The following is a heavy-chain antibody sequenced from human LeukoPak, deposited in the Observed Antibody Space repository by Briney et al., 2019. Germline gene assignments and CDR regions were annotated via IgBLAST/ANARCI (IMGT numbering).Heavy chain of an antibody. CDR3: ARRGVNWFDP. CDR1: GGSISSYY. D-gene: IGHD3-10*01. Sequence: SETLSLTCTVSGGSISSYYRSWIRQPPGKGLEWIGYIYYSGSTNYNPSLKSRVTISVDTSKNQFSLKLSSVTAADTAVYYCARRGVNWFDPWGQGTLVTVSS. V-gene: IGHV4-59*08. J-gene: IGHJ5*02. CDR2: IYYSGST.